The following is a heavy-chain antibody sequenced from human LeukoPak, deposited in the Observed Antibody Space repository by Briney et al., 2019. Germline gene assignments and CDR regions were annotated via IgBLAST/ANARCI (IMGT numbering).Heavy chain of an antibody. CDR3: AKDPGATGEYYFDY. CDR1: GFTFDDYA. D-gene: IGHD1-26*01. CDR2: ISRNSGSI. J-gene: IGHJ4*02. V-gene: IGHV3-9*01. Sequence: GRSLRLSCAASGFTFDDYAMHWVRQAPGKGLEWVSDISRNSGSIGYADSVKGRFTISRDNAKNSLYLQMNSLRAEDTALYYCAKDPGATGEYYFDYWGQGTLVTVSS.